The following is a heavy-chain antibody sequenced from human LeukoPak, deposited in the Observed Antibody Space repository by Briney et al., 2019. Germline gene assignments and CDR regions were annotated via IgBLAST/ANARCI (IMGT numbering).Heavy chain of an antibody. J-gene: IGHJ4*02. Sequence: PGGSLRLSCAASGFAFSSYGMHWVRQAPGKGLEWVAVIWYDGSNKYYADSVKGRFTISRDNSKNTLYLQMNSLRAEDTAVYYCARGQWDYYDSSGYYPTLYFDYWGQGTLVTVSS. CDR2: IWYDGSNK. CDR1: GFAFSSYG. CDR3: ARGQWDYYDSSGYYPTLYFDY. D-gene: IGHD3-22*01. V-gene: IGHV3-33*01.